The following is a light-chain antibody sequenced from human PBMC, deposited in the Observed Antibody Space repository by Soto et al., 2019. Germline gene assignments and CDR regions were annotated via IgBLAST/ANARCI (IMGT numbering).Light chain of an antibody. CDR3: QQSNNYPWT. V-gene: IGKV1-5*03. Sequence: DIQMTQSPSTLPASVGHRVTITCRASQYIHNYLAWYQQKPGEAPKLLIYEAANLESGVPSRFSGSGTGTEFTLTISSLQPDDFATYYCQQSNNYPWTFGQGTRVEI. CDR2: EAA. J-gene: IGKJ1*01. CDR1: QYIHNY.